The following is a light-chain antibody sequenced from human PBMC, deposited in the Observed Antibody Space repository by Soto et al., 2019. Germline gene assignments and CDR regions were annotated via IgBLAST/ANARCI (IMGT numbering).Light chain of an antibody. CDR2: AAS. CDR3: QQSYSTPYT. V-gene: IGKV1-39*01. J-gene: IGKJ2*01. CDR1: QNISTY. Sequence: DIQMTQSPSSLSASVGDRVTITCRASQNISTYLNWYQQKPGKAPNLLIYAASSFQSGVPSRFSGSGSGTDFTLTISSLYPEDFANYYCQQSYSTPYTFGQGTKLAI.